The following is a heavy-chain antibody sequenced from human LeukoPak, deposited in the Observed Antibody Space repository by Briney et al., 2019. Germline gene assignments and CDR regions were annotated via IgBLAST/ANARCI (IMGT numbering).Heavy chain of an antibody. Sequence: ASVKVPCKASGGTFSSYAISWVRQAPGQGLEWMGGIIPIFGTANYAQKFQGRVTITADESTSTAYMELSSLRSEDTAVYYCARAAAAGPRYYYGMDVWGQGTTVTVSS. V-gene: IGHV1-69*13. CDR1: GGTFSSYA. J-gene: IGHJ6*02. CDR3: ARAAAAGPRYYYGMDV. CDR2: IIPIFGTA. D-gene: IGHD6-13*01.